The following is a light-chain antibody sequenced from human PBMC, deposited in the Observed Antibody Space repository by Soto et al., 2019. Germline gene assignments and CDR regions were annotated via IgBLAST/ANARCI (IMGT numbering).Light chain of an antibody. CDR3: QQSYSTPIT. V-gene: IGKV1-39*01. CDR1: QSISGY. CDR2: AAS. J-gene: IGKJ5*01. Sequence: DIQMTQSPSSLSASVGDRVTITCRASQSISGYLSWYQQKPGKAPKLLIYAASSLQSGVPSRFSGSGSGTDFTLTIISLQPEDFATYYCQQSYSTPITFGQGTRLQIK.